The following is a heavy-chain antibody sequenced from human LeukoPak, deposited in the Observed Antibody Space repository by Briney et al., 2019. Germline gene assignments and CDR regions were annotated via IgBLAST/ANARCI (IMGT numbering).Heavy chain of an antibody. CDR3: ARDTRGELDY. CDR2: ISYDGSNK. V-gene: IGHV3-30*03. J-gene: IGHJ4*01. D-gene: IGHD2-2*01. CDR1: GFTFSSYG. Sequence: GGSLRLSCAASGFTFSSYGMHWVRQAPGKGLEWVAVISYDGSNKYYADSVKGRFTISRDNAKNSLYLQMNSLRAEDTAMYYCARDTRGELDYWGHGTLVTVSS.